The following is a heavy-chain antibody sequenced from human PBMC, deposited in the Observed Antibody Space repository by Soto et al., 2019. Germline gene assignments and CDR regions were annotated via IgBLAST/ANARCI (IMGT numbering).Heavy chain of an antibody. CDR3: ARERRFLEWSVSYGMDV. D-gene: IGHD3-3*01. Sequence: QVQLVESGGGVVQPGRSLRLSCAASGFTFSDYGMHWVRQAPGKGLEWVAMIWYDGSNENYADSVKGRFTISRDNAKRTLYLQMNSLRAEDTAVYYWARERRFLEWSVSYGMDVWGQGTTVTVSS. J-gene: IGHJ6*02. CDR1: GFTFSDYG. CDR2: IWYDGSNE. V-gene: IGHV3-33*01.